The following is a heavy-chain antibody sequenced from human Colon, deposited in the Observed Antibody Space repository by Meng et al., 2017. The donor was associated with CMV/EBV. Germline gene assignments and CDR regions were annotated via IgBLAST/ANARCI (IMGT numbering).Heavy chain of an antibody. J-gene: IGHJ4*02. Sequence: SETLSLTCSVSGGSIRSNNYYWGWVRQPPGKGLEWIGSISYSGTTFYNPSLKSRVTMSVDTSRNQFSLNVTSVTAADTAVYYCLNRAYSQGQDFWGQGMLVTVSS. D-gene: IGHD5-12*01. CDR3: LNRAYSQGQDF. V-gene: IGHV4-39*07. CDR1: GGSIRSNNYY. CDR2: ISYSGTT.